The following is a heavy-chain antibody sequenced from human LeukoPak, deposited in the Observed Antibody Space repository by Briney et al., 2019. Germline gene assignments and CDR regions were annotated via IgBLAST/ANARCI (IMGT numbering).Heavy chain of an antibody. CDR2: ITNSGGAK. CDR1: GFTFSSYS. J-gene: IGHJ4*02. D-gene: IGHD2-15*01. Sequence: GGSLRLSCAASGFTFSSYSMNWVRQAPGKGLEWISYITNSGGAKNYADSVKGRFTISRDNAENSLYLQMSSLRAEDTAVYYCARDSCSGGSCYSDYWGQGTLVTVSS. V-gene: IGHV3-48*01. CDR3: ARDSCSGGSCYSDY.